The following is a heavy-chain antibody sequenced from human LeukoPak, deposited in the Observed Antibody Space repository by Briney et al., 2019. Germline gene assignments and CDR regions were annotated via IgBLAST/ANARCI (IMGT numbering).Heavy chain of an antibody. D-gene: IGHD1-7*01. CDR2: ISYDGNNK. V-gene: IGHV3-30*18. Sequence: HPGGSLRLSCAASGFTFSSYGMQGVRQAPGKGLEGGAVISYDGNNKYYADSVKGRFNISRENNKNTLFLQLNSLRVEDTAVYYCAKSPFWNSPNYGLYVWGQGTTVTVSS. CDR1: GFTFSSYG. J-gene: IGHJ6*02. CDR3: AKSPFWNSPNYGLYV.